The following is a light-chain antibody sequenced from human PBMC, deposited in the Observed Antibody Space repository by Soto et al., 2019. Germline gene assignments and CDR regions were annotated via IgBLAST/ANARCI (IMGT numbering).Light chain of an antibody. CDR2: DAS. Sequence: DIQMTQSPSTLSASVGDRVTITCRASQSISSWLAWYQQKPGKAPKLLIYDASSLKSGVPSRFSGSGSGTEFTLTISSLQPDDFATYYCQQYNSYSRTFGQGTKLEIK. CDR3: QQYNSYSRT. J-gene: IGKJ2*01. CDR1: QSISSW. V-gene: IGKV1-5*01.